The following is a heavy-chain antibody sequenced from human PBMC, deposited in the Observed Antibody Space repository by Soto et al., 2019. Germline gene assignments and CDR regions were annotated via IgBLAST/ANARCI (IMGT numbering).Heavy chain of an antibody. CDR3: DRDRGDSTPAIDY. CDR2: IYYSGST. CDR1: GGSISSGDYY. Sequence: SETLSLTCTVSGGSISSGDYYWSWIRQPPGKGLEWIGYIYYSGSTYYNPSLKSRVTISVDTSKNQFSLKLSSVTAADTAVYYCDRDRGDSTPAIDYWGQGTLVTVSS. V-gene: IGHV4-30-4*01. J-gene: IGHJ4*02. D-gene: IGHD3-22*01.